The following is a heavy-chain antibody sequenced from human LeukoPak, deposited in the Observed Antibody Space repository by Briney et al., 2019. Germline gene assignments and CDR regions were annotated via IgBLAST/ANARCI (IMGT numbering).Heavy chain of an antibody. D-gene: IGHD2-2*02. CDR1: GFTFSSYG. CDR2: ISYDGSNK. Sequence: GGSLSLSCAAPGFTFSSYGMHWVRQAPGKGLEWVAVISYDGSNKYYADSVKGRFTISRDNSKNTLYLQMNSLRAEDTAVYYCAKGHNYCSSTSCYRMGKGGWFDPWGQGTLVTVSS. CDR3: AKGHNYCSSTSCYRMGKGGWFDP. V-gene: IGHV3-30*18. J-gene: IGHJ5*02.